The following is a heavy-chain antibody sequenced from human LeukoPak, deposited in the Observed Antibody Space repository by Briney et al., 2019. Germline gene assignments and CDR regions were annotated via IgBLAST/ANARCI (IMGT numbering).Heavy chain of an antibody. CDR2: IYNSGST. D-gene: IGHD3-3*01. J-gene: IGHJ4*02. CDR1: GASVSSGSYY. Sequence: SETLSLACTVSGASVSSGSYYWSWIRQPPGKGLEWIGYIYNSGSTNYNPSLKSRVTILVDTSKNQFSLKLSSVTAADTAVYYCARGSAYWGQGTLVTVSS. CDR3: ARGSAY. V-gene: IGHV4-61*01.